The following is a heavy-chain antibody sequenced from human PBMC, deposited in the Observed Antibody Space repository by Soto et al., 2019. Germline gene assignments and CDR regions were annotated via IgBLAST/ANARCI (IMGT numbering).Heavy chain of an antibody. Sequence: ASVKVSCKASGYTFTGYYMHWVRQAPGQGLEWMGWISAYNGNTNYAQKLQGRVTMTTDTSTSTAYMELRSLRSDDTAVYYCARTFHYGSGSPTQYFDYWGQGTLVTVSS. D-gene: IGHD3-10*01. CDR1: GYTFTGYY. V-gene: IGHV1-18*04. CDR2: ISAYNGNT. J-gene: IGHJ4*02. CDR3: ARTFHYGSGSPTQYFDY.